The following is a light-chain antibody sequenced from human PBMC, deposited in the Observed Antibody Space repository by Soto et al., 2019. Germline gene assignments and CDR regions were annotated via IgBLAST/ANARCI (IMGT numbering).Light chain of an antibody. J-gene: IGLJ2*01. Sequence: QSALTQPASVPGSPGQSITISCTGTSSDVGDYNYVSWYQHHPGKAPKLMIYEVSDRPSGVSTRFSGSKSGNTASLTISGLQAEDEADYYCSSYTRSSTVVFGGGTKLTVL. V-gene: IGLV2-14*01. CDR2: EVS. CDR3: SSYTRSSTVV. CDR1: SSDVGDYNY.